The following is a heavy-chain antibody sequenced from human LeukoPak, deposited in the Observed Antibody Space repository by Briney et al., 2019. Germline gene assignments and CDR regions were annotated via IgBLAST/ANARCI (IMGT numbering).Heavy chain of an antibody. Sequence: GGSLRLSCAASGFTFSNYAMHWVRQAPGKGLEWLAVISHDGSDKYNADSVKGRFTISRDNSKNTLWLQLNSLRAEDTAVYYCARDNAEMATVDYYNGMDVWGQGTTVTVSS. CDR2: ISHDGSDK. CDR1: GFTFSNYA. D-gene: IGHD5-24*01. V-gene: IGHV3-30*04. CDR3: ARDNAEMATVDYYNGMDV. J-gene: IGHJ6*02.